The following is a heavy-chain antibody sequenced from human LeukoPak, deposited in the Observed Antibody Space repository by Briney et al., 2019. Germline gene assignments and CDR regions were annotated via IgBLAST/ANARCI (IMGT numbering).Heavy chain of an antibody. CDR3: ARYRAYSSSWYRGGFDP. J-gene: IGHJ5*02. Sequence: ASVKVSCKASGYTFTSYAMNWVRQAPGQGLEWMGWTNTNTGNPTYAQGFTGRFVFSLDTSVSTAYLQISSLKAEDTAVYYCARYRAYSSSWYRGGFDPWGQGTLVTVSS. CDR1: GYTFTSYA. V-gene: IGHV7-4-1*02. CDR2: TNTNTGNP. D-gene: IGHD6-13*01.